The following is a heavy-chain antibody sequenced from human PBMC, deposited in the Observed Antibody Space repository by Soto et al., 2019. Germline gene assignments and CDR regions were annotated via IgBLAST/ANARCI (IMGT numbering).Heavy chain of an antibody. V-gene: IGHV3-48*02. J-gene: IGHJ5*02. D-gene: IGHD3-16*01. Sequence: PVGSLRLSCAASGFTFTSYSMNWVRQAPGQGLEWVSYITSKSTTIKYADSVKGRFTVSRDSAKNSLYLQLNSLRDEDTAVYYCAREMGACSDSSCYPGPYDSWGQGTLVTVSS. CDR1: GFTFTSYS. CDR3: AREMGACSDSSCYPGPYDS. CDR2: ITSKSTTI.